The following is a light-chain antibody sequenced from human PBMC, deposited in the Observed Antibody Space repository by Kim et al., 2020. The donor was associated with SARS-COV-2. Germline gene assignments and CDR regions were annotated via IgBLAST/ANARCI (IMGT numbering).Light chain of an antibody. CDR2: AAS. J-gene: IGKJ4*01. CDR1: QRVGTY. CDR3: QQANTLPPT. V-gene: IGKV1-12*01. Sequence: ASVGDRVTIAWRASQRVGTYLVWYQQSPGNVPKLLIHAASHLQGGVPSRFSGSGSGTDFTLTINNLQPEDSAVYYCQQANTLPPTFGGGTKVDIK.